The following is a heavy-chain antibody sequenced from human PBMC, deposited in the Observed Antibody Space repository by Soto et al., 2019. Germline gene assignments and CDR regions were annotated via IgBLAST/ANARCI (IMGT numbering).Heavy chain of an antibody. D-gene: IGHD3-10*01. CDR1: GFTFSSYA. J-gene: IGHJ6*02. CDR2: ISYDGSNK. CDR3: AKGEYYYGSGSPYYGMDV. Sequence: GGSLRLSCAASGFTFSSYAMHWVRQAPGKGLEWVAVISYDGSNKYYADSVKGRFTISRDNSKNTLYLEMNSLRPEDTAVYYCAKGEYYYGSGSPYYGMDVWGQGTTVTVSS. V-gene: IGHV3-30-3*01.